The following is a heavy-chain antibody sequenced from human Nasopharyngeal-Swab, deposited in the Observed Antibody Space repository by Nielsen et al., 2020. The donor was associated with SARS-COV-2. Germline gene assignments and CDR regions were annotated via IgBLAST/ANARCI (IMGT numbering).Heavy chain of an antibody. CDR3: ATWMTGHFDH. D-gene: IGHD1-14*01. J-gene: IGHJ4*02. CDR1: GYIFGNYA. Sequence: GASLKISCTGSGYIFGNYAISWVRQAPGQGLEWVSTVDFDGVRTHYADSVKGRFLLSRDNSKNTAYLQMYNLAVEDAAVYYCATWMTGHFDHWGQGTLV. CDR2: VDFDGVRT. V-gene: IGHV3-23*01.